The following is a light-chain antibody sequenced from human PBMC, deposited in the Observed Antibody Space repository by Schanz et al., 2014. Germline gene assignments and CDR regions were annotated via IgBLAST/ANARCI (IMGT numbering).Light chain of an antibody. CDR1: SSNIGTNT. J-gene: IGLJ3*02. CDR3: AAWDDSLNGWV. Sequence: QSVLTQPPSASGPPGQRVTISCSGSSSNIGTNTVIWYQQLPGTAPKLLIHSTNQRPSGVPDRFSGSKSGTSASLAISGLQSEDEADYYCAAWDDSLNGWVFGGGTQLTVL. V-gene: IGLV1-44*01. CDR2: STN.